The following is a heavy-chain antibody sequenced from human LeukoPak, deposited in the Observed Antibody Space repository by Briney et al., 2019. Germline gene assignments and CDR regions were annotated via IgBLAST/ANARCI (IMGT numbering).Heavy chain of an antibody. CDR3: ATTNRYSGSYRDFDY. CDR1: GFTFSSYA. Sequence: GGSLRLSCAASGFTFSSYAMSWVRQAPGKGLEWVSAISGSGGSTYCADSVKGRFTISRDNSKNTLYLQMNSLRAEDTALYYCATTNRYSGSYRDFDYWGQGTLVTVSS. J-gene: IGHJ4*02. CDR2: ISGSGGST. D-gene: IGHD1-26*01. V-gene: IGHV3-23*01.